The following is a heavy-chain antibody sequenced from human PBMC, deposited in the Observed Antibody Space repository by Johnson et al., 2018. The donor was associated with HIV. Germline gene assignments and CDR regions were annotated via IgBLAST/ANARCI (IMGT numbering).Heavy chain of an antibody. CDR3: ARSQVAATSEGAFDI. CDR2: IYSGGST. J-gene: IGHJ3*02. V-gene: IGHV3-NL1*01. D-gene: IGHD2-15*01. Sequence: QVQLVESGGGVVQPGRSLRLSCAASGFTFSSYGMHWVRQAPGKGLEWVSVIYSGGSTYYADSVKGRFTISIDNSKNTLYLQMNSLRAEDTAVYYCARSQVAATSEGAFDIWGQGTMVTVSS. CDR1: GFTFSSYG.